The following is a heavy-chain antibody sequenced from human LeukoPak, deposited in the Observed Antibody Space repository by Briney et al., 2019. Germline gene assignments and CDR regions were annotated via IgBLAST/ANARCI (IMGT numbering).Heavy chain of an antibody. D-gene: IGHD1-26*01. J-gene: IGHJ4*02. V-gene: IGHV3-21*01. CDR1: GFTFSSYS. CDR2: ISSSSSYI. CDR3: ARSEWELPSDY. Sequence: GGSLRLSCAASGFTFSSYSMNWVRQAPGKGLEWVSSISSSSSYIYYADSVKGRFTISRDNAKNSLYLQMNSLRAEDTAVYYCARSEWELPSDYWGQGTLVTVSS.